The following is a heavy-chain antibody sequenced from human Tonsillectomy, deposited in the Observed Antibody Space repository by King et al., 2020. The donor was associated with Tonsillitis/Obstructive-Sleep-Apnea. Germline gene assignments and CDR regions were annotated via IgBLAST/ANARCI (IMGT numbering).Heavy chain of an antibody. Sequence: VQLVESGAEVKKPGASVKVSCKASGYTFTSQYMHWVRQAPGQGLEWMGWINPNSGGTKYAQKFQGRVTMTRDTSISTAYMELRRLTFDDTAEYYCARGGAVGAKDYWGQGTLVTVSS. CDR1: GYTFTSQY. V-gene: IGHV1-2*02. D-gene: IGHD1-26*01. CDR2: INPNSGGT. CDR3: ARGGAVGAKDY. J-gene: IGHJ4*02.